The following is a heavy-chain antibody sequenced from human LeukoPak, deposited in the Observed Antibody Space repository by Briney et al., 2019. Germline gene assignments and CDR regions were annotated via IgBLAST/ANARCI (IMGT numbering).Heavy chain of an antibody. CDR1: GGSIMSYNHY. Sequence: SETLSLTCSVSGGSIMSYNHYRGWIRQPPGKGLEWIGSIYNSVSPYYNPSLRSRVTISAETSNNQFSVRLTSVTAADTAIYYCVRHSSRSFLGGWFDPWGQGSLVTVSS. CDR2: IYNSVSP. V-gene: IGHV4-39*01. CDR3: VRHSSRSFLGGWFDP. J-gene: IGHJ5*02. D-gene: IGHD2/OR15-2a*01.